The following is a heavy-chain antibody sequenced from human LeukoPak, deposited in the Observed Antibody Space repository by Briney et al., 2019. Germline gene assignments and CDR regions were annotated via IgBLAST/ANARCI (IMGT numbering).Heavy chain of an antibody. D-gene: IGHD3-10*01. CDR2: INHSGST. V-gene: IGHV4-34*01. CDR3: ARGKVYYYGSGSYRYYGMDV. J-gene: IGHJ6*02. Sequence: SETLSLTCAVYGGSFSGYYWSWIRQPPGKGLEWIGEINHSGSTSYNPSLKSRVTISVDTSKNQFSLKLSSVTAADTAVYYCARGKVYYYGSGSYRYYGMDVWGQGTTVTVSS. CDR1: GGSFSGYY.